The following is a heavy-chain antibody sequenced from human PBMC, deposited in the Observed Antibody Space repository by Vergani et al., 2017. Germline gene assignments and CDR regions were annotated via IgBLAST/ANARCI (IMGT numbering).Heavy chain of an antibody. V-gene: IGHV4-34*01. CDR2: IDHTGRP. CDR3: ARVNTETNAHLYYYYCMDV. CDR1: GGSFTSYH. Sequence: QVQLQQWGGGLLKPSETLSLTCVVNGGSFTSYHWTWIRQSPGEGLEWVGDIDHTGRPDYNPSLKSRLTMSVDKSRNQFALTLNSVTATDTTIYFCARVNTETNAHLYYYYCMDVWGQGTGVTVS. D-gene: IGHD4-11*01. J-gene: IGHJ6*02.